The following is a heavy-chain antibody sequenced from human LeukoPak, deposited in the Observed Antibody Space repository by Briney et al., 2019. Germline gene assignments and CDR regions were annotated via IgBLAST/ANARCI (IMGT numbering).Heavy chain of an antibody. D-gene: IGHD1-26*01. J-gene: IGHJ6*02. Sequence: ASVKVSCKVSGYSLSELSIHWVRQAPGKGLEWMGSFDPEDDETIYAQKFQGRVTMTEDTSADTAYMELSSLRSEDTAVYYCATDTGPLVGAIPPGYYYYGMDVWGQGTTVTVSS. V-gene: IGHV1-24*01. CDR2: FDPEDDET. CDR3: ATDTGPLVGAIPPGYYYYGMDV. CDR1: GYSLSELS.